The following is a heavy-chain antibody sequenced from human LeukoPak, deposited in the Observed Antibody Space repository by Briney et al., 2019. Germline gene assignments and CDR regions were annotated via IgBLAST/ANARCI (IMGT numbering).Heavy chain of an antibody. D-gene: IGHD4-17*01. CDR1: GYTFTSYY. CDR3: AKLGVTTPVDY. J-gene: IGHJ4*02. CDR2: INPSGGST. Sequence: ASVKVSCKASGYTFTSYYMHWVRQAPGQGLEWMGIINPSGGSTSYAQKFQGRVTMTRDMSTSTVYMELSSLRSEDTAVYYCAKLGVTTPVDYWGQGTLVTVSS. V-gene: IGHV1-46*01.